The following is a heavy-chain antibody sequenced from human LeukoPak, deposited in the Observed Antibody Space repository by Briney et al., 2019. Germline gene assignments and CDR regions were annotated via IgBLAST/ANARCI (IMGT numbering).Heavy chain of an antibody. CDR1: GSTFTNYW. CDR3: ARHSDSYALDV. V-gene: IGHV5-51*01. Sequence: GESLEISCQGSGSTFTNYWIGWVRQLPGKGLEWMGIIYPGDSDTRYRPPFQGQVTISADKSISTASLQWSSLKASDTAMYYCARHSDSYALDVWGKGTTVTVSS. CDR2: IYPGDSDT. D-gene: IGHD2-2*01. J-gene: IGHJ6*04.